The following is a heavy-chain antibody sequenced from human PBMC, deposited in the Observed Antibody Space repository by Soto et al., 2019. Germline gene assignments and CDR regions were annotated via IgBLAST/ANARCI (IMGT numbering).Heavy chain of an antibody. Sequence: QVELVESGGGVVRPGKSLTVSCTGSGFVFGGFGMHWVRQTPGKGLEWLGMASYDGTYKYFADSVKGRFTISRDNGMNPVYLQMDNLRLEDPALYYCAGGGDVLDYWGRGTLVTVSS. CDR2: ASYDGTYK. D-gene: IGHD3-16*01. J-gene: IGHJ4*02. CDR1: GFVFGGFG. V-gene: IGHV3-30*03. CDR3: AGGGDVLDY.